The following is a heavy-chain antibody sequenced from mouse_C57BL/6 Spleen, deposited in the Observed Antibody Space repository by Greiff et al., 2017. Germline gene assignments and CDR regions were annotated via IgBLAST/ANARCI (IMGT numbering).Heavy chain of an antibody. V-gene: IGHV1-82*01. CDR3: ARSGGYYFDC. CDR2: LYPGDGDT. Sequence: QVQLQQSGPELVKPGASVKISCKASGYAFSSSWMNWVKQRPGKGLEWIGRLYPGDGDTNYNGKFKGKATLTADKSSSTAYLQRGSLTSDDSAVYFCARSGGYYFDCRGQGTTRTVAS. CDR1: GYAFSSSW. J-gene: IGHJ2*01. D-gene: IGHD3-1*01.